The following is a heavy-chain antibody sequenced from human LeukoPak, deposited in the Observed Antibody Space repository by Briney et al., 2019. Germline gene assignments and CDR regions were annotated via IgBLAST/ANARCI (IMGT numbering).Heavy chain of an antibody. J-gene: IGHJ4*02. Sequence: SQTLSLTCTVSGGSISSGSYYWSWIRQPAGKGLVWIGRIYTSGSTNYNPSLKSRVTISVDTSKNQFSLKLSSVTAADTAVYYCARGGGGWNYVDYWGQGTLVTVSS. CDR3: ARGGGGWNYVDY. CDR1: GGSISSGSYY. V-gene: IGHV4-61*02. D-gene: IGHD1-26*01. CDR2: IYTSGST.